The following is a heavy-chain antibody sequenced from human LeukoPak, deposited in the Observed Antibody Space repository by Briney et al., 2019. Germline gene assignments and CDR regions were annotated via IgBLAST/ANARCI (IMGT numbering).Heavy chain of an antibody. D-gene: IGHD2-2*01. J-gene: IGHJ4*02. V-gene: IGHV1-69*13. CDR1: GGTFSSYA. CDR2: IIPIFGTA. CDR3: ARGPYCSSTSCYAPFDY. Sequence: GASVKVSCKASGGTFSSYAISWVRQAPGQGLEWMGGIIPIFGTANYAQKFQGRVTITADESTSTAYMELSSLRSEDTAVYYCARGPYCSSTSCYAPFDYWGQGTLVTVSS.